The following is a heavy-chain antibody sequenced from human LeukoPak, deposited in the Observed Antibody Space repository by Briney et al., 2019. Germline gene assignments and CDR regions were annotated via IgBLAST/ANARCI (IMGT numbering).Heavy chain of an antibody. Sequence: ASVKVSCKASGYTFTGYYMHWVRQAPGQGLEWIGWINPNSGGTNYAQKFQGRVTMTRDTSISTAYMELSRLRSDATAAYYCAREDIVVVVAATRGWFDPWGQGTLVTVSS. J-gene: IGHJ5*02. D-gene: IGHD2-15*01. CDR2: INPNSGGT. CDR1: GYTFTGYY. V-gene: IGHV1-2*02. CDR3: AREDIVVVVAATRGWFDP.